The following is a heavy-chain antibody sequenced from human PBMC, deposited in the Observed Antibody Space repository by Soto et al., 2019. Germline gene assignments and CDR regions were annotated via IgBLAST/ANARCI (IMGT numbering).Heavy chain of an antibody. J-gene: IGHJ4*02. CDR2: ISGSGGST. Sequence: GESLKISCAASGFTFSSYAMSWVRQAPGKGLEWVSAISGSGGSTYYADSVKGRFTISRDNSKNTLYLQMNSLRAEDTAVYYCARGESYDFWSGYFPSHFDSWGQGTLVTVSS. CDR1: GFTFSSYA. CDR3: ARGESYDFWSGYFPSHFDS. D-gene: IGHD3-3*01. V-gene: IGHV3-23*01.